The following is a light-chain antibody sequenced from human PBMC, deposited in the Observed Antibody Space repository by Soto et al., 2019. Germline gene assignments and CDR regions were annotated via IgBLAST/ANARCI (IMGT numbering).Light chain of an antibody. J-gene: IGKJ1*01. Sequence: DIQMTQSPSTLSGSVGDRVTITCRASQTISSWLAWYQQKPGKAPKLLIYKASTLKSGVPSRFSGSGSGTELTITISSLQPEDVETYYCQNYDSSPWTFGQGTKVDIK. CDR1: QTISSW. CDR3: QNYDSSPWT. CDR2: KAS. V-gene: IGKV1-5*03.